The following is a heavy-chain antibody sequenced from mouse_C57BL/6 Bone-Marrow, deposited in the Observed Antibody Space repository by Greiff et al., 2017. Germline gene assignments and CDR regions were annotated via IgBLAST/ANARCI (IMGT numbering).Heavy chain of an antibody. Sequence: QVQLQQSGAELARPGASVKLSCKGSGYTFTSYGISWVKQRTGQGLEWIGEIYPRSGNTYYNEKFKGKATLTADKSSSTAYMELRSLTSEDSAVYFCARGWFLCAYWGKGTLVTVSA. CDR3: ARGWFLCAY. J-gene: IGHJ3*01. CDR1: GYTFTSYG. CDR2: IYPRSGNT. V-gene: IGHV1-81*01. D-gene: IGHD2-3*01.